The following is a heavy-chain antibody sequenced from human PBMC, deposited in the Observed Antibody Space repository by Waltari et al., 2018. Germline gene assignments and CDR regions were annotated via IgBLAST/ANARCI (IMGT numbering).Heavy chain of an antibody. Sequence: EVQLVQSGDEVKKPGATVKISCKVSGYPFTDYYMHRVPQAPGKGLEWMGLVDPEDGETIYAEKFQGRVTITADTSTDTAYMELSSLRSEDTAVYYCATALDGLRTPKYYYYYGMDVWGQGTTVTVSS. CDR3: ATALDGLRTPKYYYYYGMDV. J-gene: IGHJ6*02. CDR2: VDPEDGET. D-gene: IGHD4-17*01. V-gene: IGHV1-69-2*01. CDR1: GYPFTDYY.